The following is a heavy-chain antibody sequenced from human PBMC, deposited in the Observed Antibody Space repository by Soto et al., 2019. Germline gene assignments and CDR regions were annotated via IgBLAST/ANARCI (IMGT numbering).Heavy chain of an antibody. CDR3: ARHRINCGGDSCYDNWFGP. J-gene: IGHJ5*02. Sequence: SETLSLTCTVSGGSINSTTYYWGWIRQPPGKGLEWIGSIYYSGSTYYNPSLKSRVTISVDTSKNQLSLKLSTVTAADTAVYYCARHRINCGGDSCYDNWFGPWGQGTLVTVSS. CDR1: GGSINSTTYY. CDR2: IYYSGST. V-gene: IGHV4-39*01. D-gene: IGHD2-15*01.